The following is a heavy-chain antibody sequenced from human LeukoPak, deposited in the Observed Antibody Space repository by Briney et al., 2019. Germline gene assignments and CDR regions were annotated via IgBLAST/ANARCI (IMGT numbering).Heavy chain of an antibody. CDR2: INHSGST. CDR3: ARGSPSNYDFWSGYFGRYYFDY. D-gene: IGHD3-3*01. J-gene: IGHJ4*02. CDR1: GGSFSGYH. V-gene: IGHV4-34*01. Sequence: SETLSLTCAVYGGSFSGYHWSWIRQPPGKGLEWIGEINHSGSTNYNPSLKSRVTISVDTSKNQFSLKLSSVTAADTAVYYCARGSPSNYDFWSGYFGRYYFDYWGQGTLVTVSS.